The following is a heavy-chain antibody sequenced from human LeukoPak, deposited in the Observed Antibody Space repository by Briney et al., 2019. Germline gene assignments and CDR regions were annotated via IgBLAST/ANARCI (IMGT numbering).Heavy chain of an antibody. CDR1: GFSFSSYG. D-gene: IGHD6-13*01. V-gene: IGHV3-30*02. Sequence: GGSLRLSCAASGFSFSSYGMHWARQAPGEGLEWVTFIRYDGSNKYYADSVKGRFTISRDNSKNTLYLQMNSLRTEDTAVYYCAKDSSGGSWYWDYWGQGTLVTVSS. CDR3: AKDSSGGSWYWDY. J-gene: IGHJ4*02. CDR2: IRYDGSNK.